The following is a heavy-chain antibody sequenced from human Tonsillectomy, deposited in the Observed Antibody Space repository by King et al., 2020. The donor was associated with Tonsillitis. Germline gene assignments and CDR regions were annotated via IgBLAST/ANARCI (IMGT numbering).Heavy chain of an antibody. CDR3: LGLGLVLGAIGWLDP. CDR2: TYYRSKWYN. J-gene: IGHJ5*02. V-gene: IGHV6-1*01. Sequence: VQLQQSGPGLVKPSQTLSLTCAISGDSVSSNSAGWNWIRQSPSRGLEWLGRTYYRSKWYNDYAVSVKSRITINPDTSKNQFSLQLHSVTREDTAVYYCLGLGLVLGAIGWLDPWGQGTLVTVSS. CDR1: GDSVSSNSAG. D-gene: IGHD3-10*01.